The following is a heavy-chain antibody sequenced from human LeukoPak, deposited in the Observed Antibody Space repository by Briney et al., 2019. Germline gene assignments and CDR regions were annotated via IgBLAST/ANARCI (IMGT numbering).Heavy chain of an antibody. CDR3: AKSGVDYYSDY. V-gene: IGHV3-23*01. D-gene: IGHD3-10*01. J-gene: IGHJ4*02. CDR1: GITFSNYA. Sequence: GGSLRLSCAASGITFSNYAMSWVRQAPGKGLEWVSAISGSGTITYYADSVKGRFTISRDNSENTLYLQMNSLRAEDTAVYYCAKSGVDYYSDYWGQGTLVTVSS. CDR2: ISGSGTIT.